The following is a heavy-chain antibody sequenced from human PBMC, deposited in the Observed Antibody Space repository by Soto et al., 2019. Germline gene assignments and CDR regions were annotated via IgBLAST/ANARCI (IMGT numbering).Heavy chain of an antibody. Sequence: QVQLQESGPGLVKPSETLSLTCTVSGGSISSYYWSWIRQPPGKGLEWIGYIYYSGSTNYNPSLKRRVTISVDTSKNHSPLKLTSVTAADTPVYYCASLYGPAFDSWGQGTLVTVSS. CDR2: IYYSGST. V-gene: IGHV4-59*08. CDR3: ASLYGPAFDS. J-gene: IGHJ4*02. CDR1: GGSISSYY. D-gene: IGHD4-17*01.